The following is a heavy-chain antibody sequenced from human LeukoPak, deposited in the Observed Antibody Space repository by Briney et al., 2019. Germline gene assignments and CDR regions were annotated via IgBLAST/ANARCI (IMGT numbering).Heavy chain of an antibody. V-gene: IGHV3-11*01. J-gene: IGHJ4*02. CDR1: GGSFSGYY. CDR2: ISSSGSTI. CDR3: ARVGDCSSSSCFWEYYFDY. Sequence: LSLTCAVYGGSFSGYYMSWIRQAPGKGLEWVSYISSSGSTIYYADSVKGRFTISRDNAKNSLYLQTNSLRAEDTAVYYCARVGDCSSSSCFWEYYFDYWGQGTLVTVSS. D-gene: IGHD2-2*01.